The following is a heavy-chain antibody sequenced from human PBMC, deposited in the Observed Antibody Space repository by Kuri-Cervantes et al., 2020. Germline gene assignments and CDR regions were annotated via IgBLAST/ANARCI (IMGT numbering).Heavy chain of an antibody. V-gene: IGHV3-30*18. D-gene: IGHD3-10*01. CDR1: GFTFSSYG. CDR3: AKDARRGSPRNYYYYGMDV. J-gene: IGHJ6*02. CDR2: ISYDGSNK. Sequence: LSLTCAASGFTFSSYGMHWVRQAPGKGLEWVAVISYDGSNKYYADSVKGRFTISRDNSKNTLYLQMNSLRAEDTAVYYCAKDARRGSPRNYYYYGMDVWGQGTTVTVSS.